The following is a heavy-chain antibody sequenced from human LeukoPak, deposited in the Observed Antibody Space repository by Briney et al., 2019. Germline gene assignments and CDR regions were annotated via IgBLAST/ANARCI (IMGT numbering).Heavy chain of an antibody. J-gene: IGHJ4*02. Sequence: SLRLSCAASGFTFDDYAMHWVRQAPGKVLEWVSGISWNSGYIGYEDSVKGRFTISRDNAKNSLYLQMNSLRAEDTALYYCAKGSYGSGSYVDYWGQGTLITVSS. V-gene: IGHV3-9*01. D-gene: IGHD3-10*01. CDR1: GFTFDDYA. CDR2: ISWNSGYI. CDR3: AKGSYGSGSYVDY.